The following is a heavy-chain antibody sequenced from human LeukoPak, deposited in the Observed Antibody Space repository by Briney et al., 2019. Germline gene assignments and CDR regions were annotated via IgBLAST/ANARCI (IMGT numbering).Heavy chain of an antibody. V-gene: IGHV4-59*01. CDR3: ARVRGDFETD. CDR2: RYYSGST. Sequence: SSETLSLTCSVSGGSISSYYWTWIRQPPGKGLQLIGYRYYSGSTTYNPSLKSRVTISVDSSKSQFSLKLISVTAADTANYYCARVRGDFETDWGQGTLVTVSS. J-gene: IGHJ1*01. D-gene: IGHD3-16*01. CDR1: GGSISSYY.